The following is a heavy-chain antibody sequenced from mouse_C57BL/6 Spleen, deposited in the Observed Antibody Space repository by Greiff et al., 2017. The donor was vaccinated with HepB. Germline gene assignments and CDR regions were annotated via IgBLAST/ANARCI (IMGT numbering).Heavy chain of an antibody. CDR1: GFNIKDDY. CDR2: IDPENGDT. J-gene: IGHJ4*01. Sequence: EVMLVESGAELVRPGASVKLSCTASGFNIKDDYMHWVKQRPEQGLEWIGWIDPENGDTEYASKFQGKATITADTSSNTAYLQLSSLTSEDTAVYYFTQLGNYNYAMDYWGQGTSVTVSS. D-gene: IGHD2-1*01. V-gene: IGHV14-4*01. CDR3: TQLGNYNYAMDY.